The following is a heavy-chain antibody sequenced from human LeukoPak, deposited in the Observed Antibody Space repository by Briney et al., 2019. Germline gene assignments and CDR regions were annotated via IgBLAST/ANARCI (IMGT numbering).Heavy chain of an antibody. D-gene: IGHD6-13*01. Sequence: PSETLSLTCAVYGGSFSGYYWSWIRQPPGKGLEWIGEINHSGSTNYNPSLKSRVTISVDTSKNQFSLKLSSVTAADTAVYYCARDPGIAAAGTSEGFDYWGQGTLVTVSS. CDR2: INHSGST. J-gene: IGHJ4*02. V-gene: IGHV4-34*01. CDR3: ARDPGIAAAGTSEGFDY. CDR1: GGSFSGYY.